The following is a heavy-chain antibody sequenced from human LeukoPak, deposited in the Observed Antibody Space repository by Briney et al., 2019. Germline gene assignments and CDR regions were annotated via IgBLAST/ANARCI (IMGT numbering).Heavy chain of an antibody. CDR1: GYTFTSYY. V-gene: IGHV1-46*01. J-gene: IGHJ4*02. D-gene: IGHD3-22*01. CDR2: INPSGGST. Sequence: ASVTVSCKASGYTFTSYYMHWVRQAPGQGLEWMGIINPSGGSTSYAQKFQGRVTMTRDTSTSTVYMELSSLRSEDTAVYYCARDFGPYYYEISGYSGLGYGGQGTLVTVSS. CDR3: ARDFGPYYYEISGYSGLGY.